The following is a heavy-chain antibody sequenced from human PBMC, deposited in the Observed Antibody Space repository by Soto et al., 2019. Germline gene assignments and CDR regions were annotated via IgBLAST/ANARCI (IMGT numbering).Heavy chain of an antibody. CDR1: GGSVSSGSYY. Sequence: QVQLQESGPGLVKPSETLSLTCTVSGGSVSSGSYYWSWIGQPPGKGLEWIGYIYYNGRTNYNPSLKSRVTLSADTSKNHFSLKLNSVTAADTAVYSCARGGAYCGGDCSPHYLVYGGHGTLVTVSS. D-gene: IGHD2-21*02. CDR3: ARGGAYCGGDCSPHYLVY. CDR2: IYYNGRT. V-gene: IGHV4-61*03. J-gene: IGHJ4*01.